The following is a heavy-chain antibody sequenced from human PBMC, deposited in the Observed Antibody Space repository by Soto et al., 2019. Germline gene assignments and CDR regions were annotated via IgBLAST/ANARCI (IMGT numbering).Heavy chain of an antibody. J-gene: IGHJ4*02. CDR2: INHSGST. D-gene: IGHD2-2*01. Sequence: QVQLQQWGAGLLKPSETLSLTCAVYGGSFSGYYWSWIRQPPGKGLEWIGEINHSGSTNYNPSLKSRVTISVDTSKNQFSLKLSSVTAADTAVYYCARGLVPAANRWRGQNAVYFDYWGQGTLVTVSS. CDR1: GGSFSGYY. V-gene: IGHV4-34*01. CDR3: ARGLVPAANRWRGQNAVYFDY.